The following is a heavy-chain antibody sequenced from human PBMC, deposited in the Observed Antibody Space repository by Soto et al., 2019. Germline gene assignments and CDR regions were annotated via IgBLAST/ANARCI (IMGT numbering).Heavy chain of an antibody. CDR1: GGSFSGYY. D-gene: IGHD3-10*01. Sequence: SETLSLTCAVYGGSFSGYYWSWIRQPPGKGLEWIGEINHSGSTNYNPCLKSRVTISVDTSKNQFSLKLSSVTAADTAVYYCARGFRITMVRGVIFYAFDIWGQGTIVTVSS. J-gene: IGHJ3*02. CDR2: INHSGST. CDR3: ARGFRITMVRGVIFYAFDI. V-gene: IGHV4-34*01.